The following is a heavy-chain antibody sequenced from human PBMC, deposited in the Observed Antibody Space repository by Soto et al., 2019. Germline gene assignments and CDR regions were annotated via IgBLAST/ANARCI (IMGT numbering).Heavy chain of an antibody. CDR1: GYTFTSYG. V-gene: IGHV1-69*06. CDR3: ARIVPNIFSGSYSVRDDYYYGMDV. D-gene: IGHD1-26*01. CDR2: IIPIFGTA. J-gene: IGHJ6*02. Sequence: GASVKVSCKASGYTFTSYGISWVRQAPGQGLEWMGWIIPIFGTANYAQKFQGRVTITADKSTSTAYLQWSSLKASDTAMYYCARIVPNIFSGSYSVRDDYYYGMDVWGQGTTVTVSS.